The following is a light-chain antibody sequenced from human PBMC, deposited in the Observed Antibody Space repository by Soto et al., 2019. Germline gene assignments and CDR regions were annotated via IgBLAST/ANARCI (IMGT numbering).Light chain of an antibody. CDR2: DVS. CDR1: SSDVGGYNY. V-gene: IGLV2-14*03. Sequence: QSALTQPASVSGSPGQSITISCTGTSSDVGGYNYVSWYQHHPGKAPKLIIYDVSNRPSGVSIRFSGSKSDNTASLTISGLLLEDEADYHCSSYTTSNTRQIVFGTGTKVTV. CDR3: SSYTTSNTRQIV. J-gene: IGLJ1*01.